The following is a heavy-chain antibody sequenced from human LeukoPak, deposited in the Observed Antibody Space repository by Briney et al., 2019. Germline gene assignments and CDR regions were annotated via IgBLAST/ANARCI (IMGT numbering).Heavy chain of an antibody. Sequence: GGSLRLSCAASGFTFSSYAMHWVRQAPGKGLEWVAVISYDGSNKYYADSVKGRFTISRDNSKNTLYLQMNSLRAEDTAVYYCAREKDGVRSSDYWGQGTLVTVSS. V-gene: IGHV3-30*04. CDR3: AREKDGVRSSDY. CDR2: ISYDGSNK. CDR1: GFTFSSYA. D-gene: IGHD3-10*01. J-gene: IGHJ4*02.